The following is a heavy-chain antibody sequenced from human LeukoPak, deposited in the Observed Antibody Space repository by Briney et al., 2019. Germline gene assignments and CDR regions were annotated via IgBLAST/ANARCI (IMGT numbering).Heavy chain of an antibody. CDR1: GFTVSSNY. Sequence: QPGGSLRLSCAASGFTVSSNYMSWVRQAPGKGLEWVSVIYSGGSTYYADSVKGRFTISRHNSKNTLYLQMNSLRAEDTAVYCCAREFLRDGYNWHYFDYWGQGTLVTVSS. V-gene: IGHV3-53*04. CDR2: IYSGGST. J-gene: IGHJ4*02. D-gene: IGHD5-24*01. CDR3: AREFLRDGYNWHYFDY.